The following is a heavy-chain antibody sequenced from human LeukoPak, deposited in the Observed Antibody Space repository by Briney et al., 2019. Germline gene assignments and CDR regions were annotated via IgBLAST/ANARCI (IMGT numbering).Heavy chain of an antibody. V-gene: IGHV4-59*01. J-gene: IGHJ2*01. Sequence: PSETLSLTCTVSGGSLWSYYWSWIRQPPDKGVECIAYIYYSGSTKFTPSLKSRVTISLDTRQKHISLTLSPVTAPGTAVYYCARVYYSNSYDYWYCDLWGRGTLVTVSS. CDR2: IYYSGST. CDR1: GGSLWSYY. D-gene: IGHD6-13*01. CDR3: ARVYYSNSYDYWYCDL.